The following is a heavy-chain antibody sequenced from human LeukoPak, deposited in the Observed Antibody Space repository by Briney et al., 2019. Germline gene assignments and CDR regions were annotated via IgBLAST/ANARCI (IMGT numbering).Heavy chain of an antibody. V-gene: IGHV1-69*13. D-gene: IGHD2-2*01. J-gene: IGHJ4*02. CDR1: GGTFSSYA. Sequence: SVKVSCKASGGTFSSYAISWVRQAPGQGLEWMGWIIPIFGTANYAQKFQGRVTITADESTSTAYMELSSLRSEDTAVYYCARYCSSTSCLTGSDFENYWGQGTLVTVSS. CDR3: ARYCSSTSCLTGSDFENY. CDR2: IIPIFGTA.